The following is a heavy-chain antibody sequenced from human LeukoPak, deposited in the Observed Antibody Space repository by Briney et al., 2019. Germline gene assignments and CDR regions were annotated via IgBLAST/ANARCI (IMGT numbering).Heavy chain of an antibody. CDR1: GYTFTTYG. CDR2: INPYNGNT. J-gene: IGHJ4*02. D-gene: IGHD5-12*01. V-gene: IGHV1-18*01. Sequence: GASVKVSCKASGYTFTTYGISWVRQAPGQGLEWMGWINPYNGNTNYAQKFQGRVTMTTDTSTSTAYMELRSLRSDDTAVYYCVREVCGSFDYWGQGTLVTVSS. CDR3: VREVCGSFDY.